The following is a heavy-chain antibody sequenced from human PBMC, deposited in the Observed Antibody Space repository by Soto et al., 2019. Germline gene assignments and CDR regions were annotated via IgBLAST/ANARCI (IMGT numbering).Heavy chain of an antibody. CDR1: GFTFTSYV. CDR2: IRGDGVQT. CDR3: ARDVGIDPDEFFAY. Sequence: GGSLRLSCTASGFTFTSYVMGWVRQAPGKGLQWVSTIRGDGVQTHYTDSVKGRFSISRDNSKNTVYLQMDSLRAEDTAMYFCARDVGIDPDEFFAYWGQGPHITLSS. D-gene: IGHD1-20*01. J-gene: IGHJ4*02. V-gene: IGHV3-23*01.